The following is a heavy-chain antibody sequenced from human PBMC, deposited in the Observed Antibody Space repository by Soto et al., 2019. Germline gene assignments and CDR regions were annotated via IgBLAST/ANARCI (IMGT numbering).Heavy chain of an antibody. CDR2: IYWDDCQ. D-gene: IGHD3-3*01. Sequence: QITLNESGPTQVKPRQTLTLTCTFSGFSLTTSGVCVGWIRQSPGKAPDLRALIYWDDCQRYSPSLKGRITITKDTSKNQVVLKMADLDPADTATYYCAHRVLRTVFGLVTTTAIYFDFWGQGTPVAVSS. J-gene: IGHJ4*02. V-gene: IGHV2-5*02. CDR1: GFSLTTSGVC. CDR3: AHRVLRTVFGLVTTTAIYFDF.